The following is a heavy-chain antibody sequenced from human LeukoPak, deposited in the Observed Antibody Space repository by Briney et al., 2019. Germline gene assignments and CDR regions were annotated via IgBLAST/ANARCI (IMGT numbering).Heavy chain of an antibody. V-gene: IGHV5-51*01. CDR2: IYPGGSET. Sequence: GESLRISCKGSGYSFSNYWIGWVRQMPGKGLEWMGNIYPGGSETRYSPSFQGHVTISADKSISTAYLQWSSLKASDTAMYYCARHVDSSSFYLFGYWGQGTLVTVSS. CDR1: GYSFSNYW. CDR3: ARHVDSSSFYLFGY. D-gene: IGHD6-13*01. J-gene: IGHJ4*02.